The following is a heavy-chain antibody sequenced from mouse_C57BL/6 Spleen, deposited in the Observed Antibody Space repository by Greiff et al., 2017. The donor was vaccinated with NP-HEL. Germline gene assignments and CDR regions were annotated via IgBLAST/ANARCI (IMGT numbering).Heavy chain of an antibody. D-gene: IGHD1-1*01. J-gene: IGHJ1*03. Sequence: VQLQQSGAELVKPGASVKMSCKASGYTFTSYWITWVKQRPGQGLEWIGDIYPGSGSTNYNEKFKSKATLTVDTSSSTAYMQLSSLTSEDSAAYYCARSYYGSSYLWYFDVWGTGTTVTVSS. CDR3: ARSYYGSSYLWYFDV. CDR1: GYTFTSYW. CDR2: IYPGSGST. V-gene: IGHV1-55*01.